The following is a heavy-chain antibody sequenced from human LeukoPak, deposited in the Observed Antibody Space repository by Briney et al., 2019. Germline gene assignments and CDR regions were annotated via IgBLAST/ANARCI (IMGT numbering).Heavy chain of an antibody. Sequence: NSSETLSLTCTVSGASISSDSYYWSWIRQPAGKGLEWIGRISASGRRNYNPSLKSRVTISVDTSKNQFSLKLSSVTAADTAVYYCAREMIGDGYNFDAFDIWGQGTMVTVSS. V-gene: IGHV4-61*02. CDR2: ISASGRR. CDR1: GASISSDSYY. D-gene: IGHD5-24*01. CDR3: AREMIGDGYNFDAFDI. J-gene: IGHJ3*02.